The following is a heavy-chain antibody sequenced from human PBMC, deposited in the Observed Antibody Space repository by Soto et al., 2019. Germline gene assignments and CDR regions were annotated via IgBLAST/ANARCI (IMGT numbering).Heavy chain of an antibody. J-gene: IGHJ3*02. CDR3: ARMTETTGGAFEI. D-gene: IGHD1-1*01. V-gene: IGHV3-7*05. CDR1: GFTLSSSW. CDR2: IKQDGSEK. Sequence: PGGSLRLSCVASGFTLSSSWMNWVRQAPGKGLEWVANIKQDGSEKYYVDSVKGRFTISRDNARNSLYLQMNSLRAEDTAVYYWARMTETTGGAFEIWGQGTMVTVSS.